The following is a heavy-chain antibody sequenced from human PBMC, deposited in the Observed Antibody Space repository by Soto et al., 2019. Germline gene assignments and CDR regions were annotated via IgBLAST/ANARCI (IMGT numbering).Heavy chain of an antibody. D-gene: IGHD3-9*01. CDR1: GGSFSGYY. V-gene: IGHV4-34*01. CDR3: ARFPMYYDIVTGYSPPYFDY. CDR2: INHSGST. J-gene: IGHJ4*02. Sequence: QVQLQQWGAGLLKPSETLSLTCAVYGGSFSGYYWSWIRQPPGKGLEWIGEINHSGSTNYNPSLKSRVTISVDTSKNQFSLKLSSVTAADTAVYYCARFPMYYDIVTGYSPPYFDYWGQGTLVTVSS.